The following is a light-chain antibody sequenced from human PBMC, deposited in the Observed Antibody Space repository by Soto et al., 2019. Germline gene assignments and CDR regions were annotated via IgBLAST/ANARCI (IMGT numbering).Light chain of an antibody. CDR3: QQYDSYSWT. Sequence: DIQMTQTPSTLSPAGGDRGTRSCRASQSISSWLAWYQQKPGKAPKLLIYDASGLESGVPSRFSGSGSGTEFTLTISSLQTDDFASYYCQQYDSYSWTFGQGTKVDI. CDR2: DAS. V-gene: IGKV1-5*01. J-gene: IGKJ1*01. CDR1: QSISSW.